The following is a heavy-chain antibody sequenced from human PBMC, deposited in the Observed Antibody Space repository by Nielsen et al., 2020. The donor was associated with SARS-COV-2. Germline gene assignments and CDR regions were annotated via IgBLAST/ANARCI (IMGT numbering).Heavy chain of an antibody. CDR3: ARDLQPYGDYYSGMDV. V-gene: IGHV3-48*02. CDR2: ISRSSDII. D-gene: IGHD4-17*01. J-gene: IGHJ6*02. Sequence: WIRQPPGKGLEWVSYISRSSDIIHYADSVKGQFIISRDNAKNSLYLQMNTLRDDDAAVYYCARDLQPYGDYYSGMDVWGQGTTVTVSS.